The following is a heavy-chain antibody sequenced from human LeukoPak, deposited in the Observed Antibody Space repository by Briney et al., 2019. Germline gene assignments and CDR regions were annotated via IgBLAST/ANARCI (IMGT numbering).Heavy chain of an antibody. V-gene: IGHV3-30*02. D-gene: IGHD6-6*01. CDR1: GFSFSYG. CDR3: AKAESSSSGYYYYMDV. Sequence: GGSLRLSCVASGFSFSYGMHWVRQAPGKGLEWLTFIHHDESNEYYADSVKGRFTISRDNSRNTLYLQMHSLRAEDTAVYFCAKAESSSSGYYYYMDVWGKGTMVTVSS. CDR2: IHHDESNE. J-gene: IGHJ6*03.